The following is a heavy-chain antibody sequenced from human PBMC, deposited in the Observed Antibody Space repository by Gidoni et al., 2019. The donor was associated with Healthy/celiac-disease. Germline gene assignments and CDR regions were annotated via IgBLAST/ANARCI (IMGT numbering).Heavy chain of an antibody. V-gene: IGHV1-3*01. J-gene: IGHJ4*02. CDR2: INAGNGNT. D-gene: IGHD2-2*01. Sequence: QVPLVQSGAEVKKPGASVKVSCKASGYTFTSYAMHWVRQAPGQRLEWMGWINAGNGNTKYSQKFQGRVTITRDTSASTAYMELSSLRSEDTAVYYCARDQIVPAAIPGAVDYWGQGTLVTVSS. CDR3: ARDQIVPAAIPGAVDY. CDR1: GYTFTSYA.